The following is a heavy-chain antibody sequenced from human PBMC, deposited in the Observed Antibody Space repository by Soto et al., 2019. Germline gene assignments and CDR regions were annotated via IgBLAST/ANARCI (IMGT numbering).Heavy chain of an antibody. V-gene: IGHV3-30*18. CDR3: AKDLDVGVSYYGMDV. D-gene: IGHD3-16*01. Sequence: GGSLRLSCAASGFTFSSYGMHWVRQAPGKGLEWVAVISYDGSNKYYADSVKGRFTISRDNSKNTLYLQMNSLRAEDTAVYYCAKDLDVGVSYYGMDVWGQGTTVTVSS. CDR1: GFTFSSYG. J-gene: IGHJ6*02. CDR2: ISYDGSNK.